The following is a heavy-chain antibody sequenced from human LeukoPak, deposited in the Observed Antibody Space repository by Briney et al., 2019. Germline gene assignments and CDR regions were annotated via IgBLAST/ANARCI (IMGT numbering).Heavy chain of an antibody. CDR3: ARPYSSGWYGDFDY. V-gene: IGHV3-30*04. D-gene: IGHD6-19*01. CDR1: GFTFSSYA. Sequence: GSLRLSCAASGFTFSSYAMHWVRQAPGKGLEWVAVISYDGREKYYADSVKGRFTISRDNSKNTLYLQMNSLRAEDTAVYSCARPYSSGWYGDFDYWGQGTLVTVSS. J-gene: IGHJ4*02. CDR2: ISYDGREK.